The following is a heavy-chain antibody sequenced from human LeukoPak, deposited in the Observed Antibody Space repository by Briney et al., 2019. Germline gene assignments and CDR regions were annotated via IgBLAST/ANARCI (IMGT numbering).Heavy chain of an antibody. CDR3: AREPLGCGGDCHFDY. CDR2: IIPIFGTA. CDR1: GGTFSSYA. J-gene: IGHJ4*02. Sequence: GASVKVSCKASGGTFSSYAISWVRQAPGQGLEWMGRIIPIFGTANYAQKFQGRVTITADKSTSTAYMELSSLRSEDTAVYYCAREPLGCGGDCHFDYWGQGTLVTVSS. V-gene: IGHV1-69*06. D-gene: IGHD2-21*02.